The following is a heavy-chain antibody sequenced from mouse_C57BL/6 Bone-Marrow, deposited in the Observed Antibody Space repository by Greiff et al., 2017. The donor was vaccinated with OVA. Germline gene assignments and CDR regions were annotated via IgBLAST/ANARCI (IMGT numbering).Heavy chain of an antibody. CDR3: ARIVAPPYYYAMDY. D-gene: IGHD1-1*01. V-gene: IGHV1-26*01. CDR1: GYTFTDYY. J-gene: IGHJ4*01. CDR2: INPNNGGT. Sequence: EVQLQQSGPELVKPGASVKISCKASGYTFTDYYMNWVKQSHGKSLEWLGDINPNNGGTSYNQKFKGKATLTVDKSSSTAYMELRSLTSEDSAVYYCARIVAPPYYYAMDYWGQGTSVTVSS.